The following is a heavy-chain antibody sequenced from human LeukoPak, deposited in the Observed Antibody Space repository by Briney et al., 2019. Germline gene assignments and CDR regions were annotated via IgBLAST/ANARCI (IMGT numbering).Heavy chain of an antibody. J-gene: IGHJ4*02. CDR3: ASGITMVRGVMF. V-gene: IGHV3-30*02. CDR1: GFTFSSYG. D-gene: IGHD3-10*01. Sequence: GGSLRLSCAASGFTFSSYGMHWVRQAPGKGLEWVAFIRYDGSNKYYADSVKGRFTISKDNSKNTLYLQMNSLRAEDTAVYYCASGITMVRGVMFWGQGTLVTVSS. CDR2: IRYDGSNK.